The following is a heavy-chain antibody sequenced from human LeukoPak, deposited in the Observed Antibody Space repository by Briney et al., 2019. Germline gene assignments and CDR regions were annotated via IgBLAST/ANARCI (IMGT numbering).Heavy chain of an antibody. CDR2: ISSSSSTI. CDR3: ARTRGYSSSPIRTPCFDY. CDR1: GFTFSSYS. V-gene: IGHV3-48*01. Sequence: GGSLRLSCAASGFTFSSYSMNWVRQAPGKGLEWVSYISSSSSTIYYADSVKGRFTISRDNAKNSLYLQMNSLRAEDTAVYYCARTRGYSSSPIRTPCFDYWGQGTLVTVSS. D-gene: IGHD6-6*01. J-gene: IGHJ4*02.